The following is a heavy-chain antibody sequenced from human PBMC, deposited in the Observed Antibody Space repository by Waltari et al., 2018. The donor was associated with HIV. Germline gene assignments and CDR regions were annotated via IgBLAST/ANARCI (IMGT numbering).Heavy chain of an antibody. CDR2: IDYSGST. CDR3: ARCWPQCDILTGPRGGSDAFYI. CDR1: GGPISSGGYY. J-gene: IGHJ3*02. V-gene: IGHV4-31*03. Sequence: QVQLQAPGSGLVKPSQTLSVTCTVTGGPISSGGYYWSWCRQHPGQGPERIGYIDYSGSTDNNPSLVVRVTIAVDTSENTFTLKLSSVSAADRTVYYWARCWPQCDILTGPRGGSDAFYILGQGTMVTVSS. D-gene: IGHD3-9*01.